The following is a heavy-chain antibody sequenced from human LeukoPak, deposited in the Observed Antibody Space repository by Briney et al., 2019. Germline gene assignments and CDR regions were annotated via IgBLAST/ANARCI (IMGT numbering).Heavy chain of an antibody. CDR1: GYTFTSYG. Sequence: ASVKLSCKASGYTFTSYGMSWVRQAPGQGLEWMGWISAYDGNTNYAQKLQGRGSMTTDTSTSTAYTELSSLRSDDTAVNYCARNSSSIQLWQTGGSFDPWGQGTLVTVSS. CDR3: ARNSSSIQLWQTGGSFDP. V-gene: IGHV1-18*01. J-gene: IGHJ5*02. CDR2: ISAYDGNT. D-gene: IGHD5-18*01.